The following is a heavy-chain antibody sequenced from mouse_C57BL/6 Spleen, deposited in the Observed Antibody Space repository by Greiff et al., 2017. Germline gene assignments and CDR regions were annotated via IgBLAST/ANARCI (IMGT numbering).Heavy chain of an antibody. V-gene: IGHV1-53*01. CDR3: AREEAXYSNYVSY. CDR2: INPSNGGT. Sequence: QVQLQQPGTELVKPGASGYTFTSYWMHWVKQRPGQGLEWIGNINPSNGGTNYNEKFKSKATLTVDKSSSTAYMQLSSLTSEDSAVYYCAREEAXYSNYVSYWGQGTTLTVSS. D-gene: IGHD2-5*01. J-gene: IGHJ2*01. CDR1: GYTFTSYW.